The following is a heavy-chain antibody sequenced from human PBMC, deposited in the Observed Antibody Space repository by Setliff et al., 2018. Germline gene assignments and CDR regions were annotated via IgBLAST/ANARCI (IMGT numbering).Heavy chain of an antibody. V-gene: IGHV3-23*01. CDR2: ISGGGDST. D-gene: IGHD3-10*01. CDR3: RLWFGELLRDY. Sequence: PGGSLRLSCAASGFTFSGYSMNWVRQTPGKGLEWVSTISGGGDSTYYADSVKGRFTISRDNSKNTLYLQMSSLRTEDTAVYYCRLWFGELLRDYWGQGTLVTVSS. CDR1: GFTFSGYS. J-gene: IGHJ4*02.